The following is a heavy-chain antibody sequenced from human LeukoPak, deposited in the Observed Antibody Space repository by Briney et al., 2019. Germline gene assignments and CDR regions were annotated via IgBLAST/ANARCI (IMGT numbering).Heavy chain of an antibody. D-gene: IGHD3-22*01. V-gene: IGHV3-23*01. J-gene: IGHJ4*02. CDR3: AKEVHDGSGYTADY. CDR2: ISGSGGNT. Sequence: PGGSLRLSCAASGFTSSSFALSWVRQAPGKGLEWVSAISGSGGNTYYADSVKGRFTISRDNSKNTLYLQMNSLRAEDTAVYFCAKEVHDGSGYTADYWGQGTLVTVSS. CDR1: GFTSSSFA.